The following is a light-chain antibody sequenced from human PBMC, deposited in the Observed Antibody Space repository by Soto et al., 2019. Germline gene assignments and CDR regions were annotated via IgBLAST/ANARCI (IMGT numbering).Light chain of an antibody. CDR1: YYNVGVHT. CDR2: SND. J-gene: IGLJ3*02. Sequence: QSVLTQPHSASWTPGQRVTLSCSGCYYNVGVHTVSWDQHLPVTAPKPLIYSNDERPSRVPDRFSGSKSGTSASLAISGLQSEDEADYFCAAWDDSVKGWVFGGGTKLTVL. CDR3: AAWDDSVKGWV. V-gene: IGLV1-44*01.